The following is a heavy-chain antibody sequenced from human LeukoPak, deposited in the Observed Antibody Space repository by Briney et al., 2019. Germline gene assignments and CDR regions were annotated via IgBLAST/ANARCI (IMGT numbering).Heavy chain of an antibody. CDR3: AKGARLGIYYFDY. CDR2: IRYDGSNK. Sequence: GGSLRLSCAASGFTFSSYGMHWVRQAPGKGLEWVAFIRYDGSNKYYADSVKGRFTISRDNSKNTLYLQMNSLRAEDTAVYYCAKGARLGIYYFDYWGQGTLVTVSS. J-gene: IGHJ4*02. CDR1: GFTFSSYG. V-gene: IGHV3-30*02. D-gene: IGHD7-27*01.